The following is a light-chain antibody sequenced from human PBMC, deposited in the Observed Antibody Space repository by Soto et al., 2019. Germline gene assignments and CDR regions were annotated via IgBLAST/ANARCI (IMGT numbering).Light chain of an antibody. Sequence: DIMMTPSPDSLSSSPPERATISSRASQSVGSSYLVWYQQKPSQGPGPMIYVASATASAIPVRFSGSGTGTEFALTITSMQSEDFDVSDCQQYSNWTPITFGQGTRLEIK. CDR2: VAS. V-gene: IGKV3D-15*01. CDR3: QQYSNWTPIT. J-gene: IGKJ5*01. CDR1: QSVGSSY.